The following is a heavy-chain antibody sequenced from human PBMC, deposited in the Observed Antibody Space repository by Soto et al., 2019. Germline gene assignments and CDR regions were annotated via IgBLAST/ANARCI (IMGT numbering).Heavy chain of an antibody. D-gene: IGHD1-26*01. CDR2: IWYDGSNK. CDR1: GFTFGSYG. V-gene: IGHV3-33*01. CDR3: ARGRVGATSYFDY. J-gene: IGHJ4*02. Sequence: QVQLVESGGGVVQPGRSLRLSCAASGFTFGSYGMHWVRQAPGKGLEWVAVIWYDGSNKYYADSVKGRFTISRDNSKNTLYLQMNSLRAEDTAVYYCARGRVGATSYFDYWGQGTLVTVSS.